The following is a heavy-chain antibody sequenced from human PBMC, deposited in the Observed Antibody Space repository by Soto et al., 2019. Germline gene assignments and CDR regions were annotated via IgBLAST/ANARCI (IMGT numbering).Heavy chain of an antibody. CDR1: GASVSSTYW. Sequence: SETLSLTCAVSGASVSSTYWWSWVRQPPGKGPEWIGEINHRGSANYTPSLRSRVTMSVDISKSQFSLRLTPVTAADTAVYYCARYNAASGTYYFDYWGQGALVTVS. J-gene: IGHJ4*02. V-gene: IGHV4-4*02. D-gene: IGHD6-13*01. CDR2: INHRGSA. CDR3: ARYNAASGTYYFDY.